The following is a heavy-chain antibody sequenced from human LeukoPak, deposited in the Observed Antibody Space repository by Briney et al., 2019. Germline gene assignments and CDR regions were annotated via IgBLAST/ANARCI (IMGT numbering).Heavy chain of an antibody. CDR1: GLTFSMPL. CDR2: IQNDGNSK. Sequence: GGSLRLSCAASGLTFSMPLMDWVRQAPGKGLEWVAFIQNDGNSKNYADSVRGRFTISRDTSKNTLYLQMNSLRPEDTALYFCAICADYCFPNWGQGTLVTASS. V-gene: IGHV3-30*02. D-gene: IGHD2/OR15-2a*01. CDR3: AICADYCFPN. J-gene: IGHJ4*02.